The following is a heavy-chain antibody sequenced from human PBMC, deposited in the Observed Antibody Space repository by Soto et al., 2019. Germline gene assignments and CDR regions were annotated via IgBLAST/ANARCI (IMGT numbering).Heavy chain of an antibody. CDR3: ARGGAMGVDY. V-gene: IGHV3-74*01. CDR2: IYFDGITT. J-gene: IGHJ4*02. Sequence: GGSLRLSCTASGFTFNTHWMHWVRQAPGKGLVWVSRIYFDGITTNYADSVKGRLTVSRDNAKDTVYLHVNTLRDEDTAVYYCARGGAMGVDYWGQGTLVTVSS. CDR1: GFTFNTHW. D-gene: IGHD1-26*01.